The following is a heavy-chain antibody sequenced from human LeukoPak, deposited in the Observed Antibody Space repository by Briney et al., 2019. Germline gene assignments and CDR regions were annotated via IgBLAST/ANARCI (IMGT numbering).Heavy chain of an antibody. CDR3: ARCSSTGCASSPLAGYLY. D-gene: IGHD2-2*01. CDR2: IRYDGSNK. CDR1: GFTFSSYS. V-gene: IGHV3-33*08. Sequence: GGSLRLSCAASGFTFSSYSMNWVRQAPGKGLEWVAFIRYDGSNKYYADSLKGRFTISRDNAKNSLYLQMNSLRAEDTAVYYCARCSSTGCASSPLAGYLYWGQGTLVTVSS. J-gene: IGHJ4*02.